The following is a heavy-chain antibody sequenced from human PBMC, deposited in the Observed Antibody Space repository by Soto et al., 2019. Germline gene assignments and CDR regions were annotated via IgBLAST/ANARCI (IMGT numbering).Heavy chain of an antibody. D-gene: IGHD4-17*01. CDR2: IYYSGST. V-gene: IGHV4-39*01. CDR3: ARRNGDSPWTIDY. J-gene: IGHJ4*02. Sequence: QLQLQESGPGLVKPSETLSLTCTVSGGSISSSSYYWGWIRQPPGKGLEWIGSIYYSGSTYYNPSLKSRVTISVDTSKNQFSLKLSSVTAADTAVYYCARRNGDSPWTIDYWGQGTLVTVSS. CDR1: GGSISSSSYY.